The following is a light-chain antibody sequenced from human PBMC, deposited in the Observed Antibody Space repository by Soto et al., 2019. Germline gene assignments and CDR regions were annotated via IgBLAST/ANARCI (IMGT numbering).Light chain of an antibody. J-gene: IGKJ5*01. CDR3: QQYGGSPVT. Sequence: EIVLTQSPATLSSFPGDRVTLSCRASQSVSSSSLAWYQQKPGQAPRLLIYGASSRATGIPDRFSGSGSGTDFTLTISSLEPEDFAVYYCQQYGGSPVTFGQGTRLEIK. CDR1: QSVSSSS. V-gene: IGKV3-20*01. CDR2: GAS.